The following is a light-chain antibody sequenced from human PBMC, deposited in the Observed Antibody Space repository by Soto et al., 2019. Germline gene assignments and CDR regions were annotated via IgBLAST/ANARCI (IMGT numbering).Light chain of an antibody. J-gene: IGLJ1*01. V-gene: IGLV2-11*01. CDR2: DVS. Sequence: QSALTQPRSVSGSPGQSVTISCTGTSSDVGGYNYVSWYQQHPGKAPKLMIYDVSKRPSGVPDRFSGSKSGNTASLTISGLQDEDKADYYCCSYAGSYTFYVFGTGTKLTVL. CDR3: CSYAGSYTFYV. CDR1: SSDVGGYNY.